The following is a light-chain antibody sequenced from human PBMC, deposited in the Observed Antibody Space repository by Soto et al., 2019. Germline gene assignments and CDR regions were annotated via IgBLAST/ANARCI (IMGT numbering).Light chain of an antibody. V-gene: IGKV3D-15*01. CDR2: GAS. J-gene: IGKJ1*01. CDR3: QQCNKWPRT. CDR1: QSVNSH. Sequence: EIVMTQSPATLSVSPGDRATLSCRAGQSVNSHLAWYQQKPGQAPRLLIYGASAWATGIPAKFSGSGSGTEFTLTISSLQSEDFAVYYCQQCNKWPRTFGQGTKVDIK.